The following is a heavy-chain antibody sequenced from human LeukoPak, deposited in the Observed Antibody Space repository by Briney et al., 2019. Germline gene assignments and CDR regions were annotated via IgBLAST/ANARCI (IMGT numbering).Heavy chain of an antibody. J-gene: IGHJ4*02. CDR2: IIPIFGTA. V-gene: IGHV1-69*05. CDR1: GGTFSSYA. CDR3: ARGIGWYFDY. Sequence: SVKASCKASGGTFSSYAISWVRQAPGQGLEWMGGIIPIFGTANYAQTFQGRVTITTDESTSTAYMELSSLRSEDTAVYYCARGIGWYFDYWGQGTLVTVSS. D-gene: IGHD2-21*01.